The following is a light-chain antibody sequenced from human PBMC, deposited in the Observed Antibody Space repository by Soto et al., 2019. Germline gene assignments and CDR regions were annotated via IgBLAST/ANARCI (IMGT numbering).Light chain of an antibody. Sequence: EIVLTQSPGTLSLSPGERATLSCRASQSVSSSYLAWYQQKPGQAPMLLIYGASSSDTGIPDRFSGSGSGTDFTLTISRLEPEDFAVYYCQQYCSSPRTFGGGTKVEIK. CDR3: QQYCSSPRT. CDR2: GAS. J-gene: IGKJ4*01. V-gene: IGKV3-20*01. CDR1: QSVSSSY.